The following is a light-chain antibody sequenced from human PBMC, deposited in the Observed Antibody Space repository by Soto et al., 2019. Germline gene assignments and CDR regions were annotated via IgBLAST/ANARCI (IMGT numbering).Light chain of an antibody. J-gene: IGKJ1*01. Sequence: EIVLTQSPGTLSLSPGERATLSCRASQSVSSSYLAWYQLKPGLAPRLLIYGASSRATGIPDRFSGSGSGTDFTLTISRLDPEDFAVYFCQQYGSSPRTFGQGTKVEIK. CDR2: GAS. CDR3: QQYGSSPRT. CDR1: QSVSSSY. V-gene: IGKV3-20*01.